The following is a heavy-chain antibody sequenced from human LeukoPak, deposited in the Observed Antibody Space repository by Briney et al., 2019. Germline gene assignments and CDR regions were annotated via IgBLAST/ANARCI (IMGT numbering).Heavy chain of an antibody. J-gene: IGHJ3*02. CDR1: GFTFDDYG. D-gene: IGHD3-9*01. CDR2: INWNGGST. CDR3: ARAYYDILTGYRDDAFDI. Sequence: GGSLRLSCAASGFTFDDYGMSWVRQAPGKGLEWVSGINWNGGSTGYADSVKGRFTISRDNAKNSLYLQMNSLRAEDTALYYCARAYYDILTGYRDDAFDIWGQGTMVTVSS. V-gene: IGHV3-20*04.